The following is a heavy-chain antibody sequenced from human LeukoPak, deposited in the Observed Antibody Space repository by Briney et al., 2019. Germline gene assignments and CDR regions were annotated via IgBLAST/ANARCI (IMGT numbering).Heavy chain of an antibody. CDR3: ARDYTAAAADY. J-gene: IGHJ4*02. Sequence: GGSPRLSCAASGFTFSTYGMNWVRQAPGKGLEWVSYISSGSRTIYYADSVKGRFTISRDNAKNSLYLQMNSLRAEDTAVYYCARDYTAAAADYWGQGTLVTVSS. V-gene: IGHV3-48*01. CDR2: ISSGSRTI. D-gene: IGHD6-13*01. CDR1: GFTFSTYG.